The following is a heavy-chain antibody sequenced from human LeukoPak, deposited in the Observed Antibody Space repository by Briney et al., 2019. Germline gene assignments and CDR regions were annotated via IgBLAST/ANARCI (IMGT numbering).Heavy chain of an antibody. D-gene: IGHD3-22*01. V-gene: IGHV1-2*02. CDR1: GYTFTGYY. CDR2: INPNSGGT. Sequence: ASMKVSCKASGYTFTGYYMHWVRQAPGQGLEWMGWINPNSGGTNYAQKFQGRVTMTRDTSISTAYMELSRLRSDDTAVYYCARDLGPDSSGYQEFDYWGQGTLVTVSS. CDR3: ARDLGPDSSGYQEFDY. J-gene: IGHJ4*02.